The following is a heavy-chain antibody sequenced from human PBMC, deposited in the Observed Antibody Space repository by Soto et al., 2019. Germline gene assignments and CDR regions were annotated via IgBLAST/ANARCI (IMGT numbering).Heavy chain of an antibody. V-gene: IGHV1-2*04. CDR3: ARFDYSSSSFDY. D-gene: IGHD6-6*01. Sequence: ASVKVSCKASGYTFTGYYMHWVRQAPGQGLEWMGWINPNSGGTNYAQKFQGWVTMTRDTSISTAYMELSRLRSDDTAVYYFARFDYSSSSFDYWGQGTLVTVSS. J-gene: IGHJ4*02. CDR2: INPNSGGT. CDR1: GYTFTGYY.